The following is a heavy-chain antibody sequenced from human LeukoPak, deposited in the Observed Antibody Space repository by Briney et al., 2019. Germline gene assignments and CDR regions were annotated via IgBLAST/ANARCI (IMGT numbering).Heavy chain of an antibody. D-gene: IGHD4-23*01. J-gene: IGHJ3*02. V-gene: IGHV4-59*01. CDR3: ARITYGDNHFDI. Sequence: PSETLSLTCTVSGGSISYYYWSWIRQPPGKGLEWIGYIYYSGSTNYNPSLKSRVTISVDTSKNQFSLKLSSVTAADTAVYYCARITYGDNHFDIWGQGTMVTVSS. CDR1: GGSISYYY. CDR2: IYYSGST.